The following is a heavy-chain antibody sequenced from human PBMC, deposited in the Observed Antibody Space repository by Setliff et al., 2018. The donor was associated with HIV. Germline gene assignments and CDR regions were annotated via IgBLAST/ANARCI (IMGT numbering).Heavy chain of an antibody. D-gene: IGHD3-10*01. CDR1: GFSFTSYW. CDR3: ARHFGYNPGWFDS. J-gene: IGHJ5*01. Sequence: GDSLKISCKGSGFSFTSYWISWVRQMPGKGLEWMGRIDPADSYTHYSPSFQGHITISIDKSISSASLHWSSLRTSDTAIYYCARHFGYNPGWFDSWGQGTLVTVSS. CDR2: IDPADSYT. V-gene: IGHV5-10-1*01.